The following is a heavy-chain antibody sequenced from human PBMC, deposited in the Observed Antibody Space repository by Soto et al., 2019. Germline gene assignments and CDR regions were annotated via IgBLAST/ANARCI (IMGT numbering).Heavy chain of an antibody. J-gene: IGHJ4*02. Sequence: GASVKVSCKASGYSFTGYHIYWVRQAPGQGLELMGWINPYSGATTYAQKFQGRVITTRDYSIRTAYMDLRSLTSDDTAVYFCARWAHYYESDGQRVFDYWGQGTLVTVSS. CDR3: ARWAHYYESDGQRVFDY. CDR2: INPYSGAT. D-gene: IGHD3-22*01. CDR1: GYSFTGYH. V-gene: IGHV1-2*02.